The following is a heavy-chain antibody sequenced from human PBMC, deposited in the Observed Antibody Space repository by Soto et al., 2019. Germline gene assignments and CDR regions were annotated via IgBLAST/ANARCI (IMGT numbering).Heavy chain of an antibody. CDR3: ERKQAGFFYGIDY. Sequence: LSLAGTGSGGSIGTGGYYWSFIRQYPGKGLEWLGYIDDSGYTFYNPSLQSRLTLSMDTSKNQFSLKLSSATAADTAVYFCERKQAGFFYGIDYWGQRTLVTVSS. CDR2: IDDSGYT. J-gene: IGHJ4*02. D-gene: IGHD3-3*01. V-gene: IGHV4-31*03. CDR1: GGSIGTGGYY.